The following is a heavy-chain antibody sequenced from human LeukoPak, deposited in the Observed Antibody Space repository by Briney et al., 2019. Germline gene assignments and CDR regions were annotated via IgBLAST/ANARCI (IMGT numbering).Heavy chain of an antibody. CDR1: VFTFSDSW. V-gene: IGHV3-7*01. CDR2: ISEDGSEE. CDR3: ATYIHWVPRDV. Sequence: GGSLRLSCAASVFTFSDSWMSWVRQAPGKGLERVAAISEDGSEEYYMDSVKGGFTISREHAKNSLYLQSDSLRDEDKAVYHCATYIHWVPRDVWGQGTAVSVSS. J-gene: IGHJ6*02. D-gene: IGHD7-27*01.